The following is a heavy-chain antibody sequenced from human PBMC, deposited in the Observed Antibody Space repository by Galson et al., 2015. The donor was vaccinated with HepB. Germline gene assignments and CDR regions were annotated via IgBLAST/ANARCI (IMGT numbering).Heavy chain of an antibody. J-gene: IGHJ1*01. V-gene: IGHV1-69*02. CDR2: IIPILGIA. Sequence: SVKVSCKASGGTFSSYTISWVRQAPGQGLEWMGRIIPILGIANYAQKFQGRVTITADKSTSTAYMELSSLRSEDTAVYYCARVFLDYGGNSDFQHWGQGTLVTVSS. D-gene: IGHD4-23*01. CDR3: ARVFLDYGGNSDFQH. CDR1: GGTFSSYT.